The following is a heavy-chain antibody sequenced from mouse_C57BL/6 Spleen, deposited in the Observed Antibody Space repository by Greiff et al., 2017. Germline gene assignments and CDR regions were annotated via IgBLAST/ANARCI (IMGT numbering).Heavy chain of an antibody. CDR1: GFTFSSYA. Sequence: EVKLMESGEGLVKPGGSLKLSCAASGFTFSSYAMSWVRQTPEKRLEWVAYISSGGDYIYYADTVKGRFTISRDNARNTLYLQMSSLKSEDTAMYYCTRDLYDSNYEALYWYFDGWGTGTTVTVSS. V-gene: IGHV5-9-1*02. CDR2: ISSGGDYI. D-gene: IGHD2-5*01. CDR3: TRDLYDSNYEALYWYFDG. J-gene: IGHJ1*03.